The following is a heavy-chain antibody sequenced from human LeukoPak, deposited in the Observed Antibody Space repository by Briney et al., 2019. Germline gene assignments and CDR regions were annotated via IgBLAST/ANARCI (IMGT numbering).Heavy chain of an antibody. CDR3: ASDVPENAAQIDY. CDR2: IRSKSDGGTT. V-gene: IGHV3-15*01. J-gene: IGHJ4*02. Sequence: GGSLRLSCAASGFTVSSDYMSWVRQAPGKGLELVGRIRSKSDGGTTDYAAPVKGRFTISRDDSTNTLYLQMTSLKTDDTALYYCASDVPENAAQIDYWGQGTLVTVSS. CDR1: GFTVSSDY. D-gene: IGHD2-15*01.